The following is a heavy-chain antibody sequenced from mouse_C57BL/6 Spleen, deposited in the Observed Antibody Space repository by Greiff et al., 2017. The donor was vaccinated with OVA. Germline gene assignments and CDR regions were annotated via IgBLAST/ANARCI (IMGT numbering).Heavy chain of an antibody. D-gene: IGHD2-2*01. CDR3: AREGEVTTIPYAMDY. Sequence: QVQLQQSGPGLVQPSQSLSITCTVSGFSLTSYGVHWVRQSPGKGLEWLGVIWSGGSTDYNAAFISRLSISKDNSKSQVFFKMNSRQADDTAIYYCAREGEVTTIPYAMDYWGQGTSVTVSS. J-gene: IGHJ4*01. CDR1: GFSLTSYG. V-gene: IGHV2-2*01. CDR2: IWSGGST.